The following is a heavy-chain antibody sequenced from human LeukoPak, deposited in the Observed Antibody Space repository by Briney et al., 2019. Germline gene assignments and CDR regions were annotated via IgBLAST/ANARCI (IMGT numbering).Heavy chain of an antibody. CDR1: GYTFTGYY. V-gene: IGHV1-2*02. CDR2: INPNSGGT. CDR3: ARDPSFGSGGSDRGYYYYMDV. Sequence: ASVKVSCKASGYTFTGYYMHWVRQAPGQGLEWMGWINPNSGGTNYAQKFQGRVTMTRDTSISTAYMELSRLRSDDTAVYYCARDPSFGSGGSDRGYYYYMDVWGKGTTVTISS. D-gene: IGHD2-15*01. J-gene: IGHJ6*03.